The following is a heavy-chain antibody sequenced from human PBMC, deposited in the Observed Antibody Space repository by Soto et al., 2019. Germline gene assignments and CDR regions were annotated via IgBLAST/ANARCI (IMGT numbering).Heavy chain of an antibody. D-gene: IGHD1-26*01. V-gene: IGHV4-31*03. CDR3: GRGSYGTGAFDI. CDR1: GGSISSGGYY. Sequence: SETLSLTCTVSGGSISSGGYYWSWIRQHPGKGLEWIGYIHYSGSTYYNPSLKSRVTISVDTSKNQFSLKLSSVTAADTAVYYCGRGSYGTGAFDIWGQGTMVTVSS. CDR2: IHYSGST. J-gene: IGHJ3*02.